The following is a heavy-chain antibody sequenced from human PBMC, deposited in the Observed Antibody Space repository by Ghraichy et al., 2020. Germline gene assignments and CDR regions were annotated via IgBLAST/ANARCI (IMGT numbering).Heavy chain of an antibody. D-gene: IGHD3-16*02. J-gene: IGHJ6*02. V-gene: IGHV3-33*01. CDR1: GFIFSDYG. CDR2: IWYDGTNY. CDR3: ARLSTPFYGMDV. Sequence: GESLNISCAASGFIFSDYGIYWVRQAPGKGLEWVAVIWYDGTNYYEADSVKGRFTVPRDNSKNTVYLQMNTLRVEDTAVYYCARLSTPFYGMDVWGQGTTVIVSS.